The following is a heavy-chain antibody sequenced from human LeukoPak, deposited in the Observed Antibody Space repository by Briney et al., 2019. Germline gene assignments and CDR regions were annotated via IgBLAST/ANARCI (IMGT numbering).Heavy chain of an antibody. CDR1: GGTFSSYA. Sequence: SVKVSCKASGGTFSSYAISWVRQAPGQGLEWMGGIIPIFGTANYAQKFQGRVTITADESTSTAYMELSSLRSEDTAVYYCARCITIFGVVTDDAFDIWGQGTMVTVSS. J-gene: IGHJ3*02. CDR2: IIPIFGTA. D-gene: IGHD3-3*01. V-gene: IGHV1-69*13. CDR3: ARCITIFGVVTDDAFDI.